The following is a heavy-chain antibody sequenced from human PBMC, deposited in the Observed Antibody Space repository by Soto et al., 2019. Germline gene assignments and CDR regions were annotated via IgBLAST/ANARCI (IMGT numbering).Heavy chain of an antibody. D-gene: IGHD3-3*01. CDR1: GGSISSSSYY. J-gene: IGHJ4*02. Sequence: SETLSLTCTVSGGSISSSSYYWGWIRQPPGKGLEWIGSIYYSGSTYYNPSLKSRVTISVDTSKNQFSLELSSVTAADTAVYYCARQGRRYDFWSGYYSPYFDYWGQGTLVTVSS. CDR3: ARQGRRYDFWSGYYSPYFDY. CDR2: IYYSGST. V-gene: IGHV4-39*01.